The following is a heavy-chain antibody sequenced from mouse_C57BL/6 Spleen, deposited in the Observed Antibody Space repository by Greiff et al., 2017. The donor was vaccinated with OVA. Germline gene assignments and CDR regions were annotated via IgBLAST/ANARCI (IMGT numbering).Heavy chain of an antibody. CDR2: IDPENGDT. CDR1: VFPLPSSS. J-gene: IGHJ2*01. D-gene: IGHD2-5*01. Sequence: VQLQQSGAELVRPGASVKLSCTASVFPLPSSSLPWLTPRPEQGLSWIGWIDPENGDTEYASKFQGKATITADTSSNTAYLQLSSLTSEDTAVYYCTLCGSNYGYWGQGTTLTVSS. V-gene: IGHV14-4*01. CDR3: TLCGSNYGY.